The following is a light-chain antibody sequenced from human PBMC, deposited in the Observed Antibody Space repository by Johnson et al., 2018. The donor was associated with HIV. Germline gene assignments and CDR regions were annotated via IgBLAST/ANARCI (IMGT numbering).Light chain of an antibody. CDR2: GDN. CDR1: SSNIGNNY. Sequence: QSVLTQPPSVSAAPGQKVTISCSGSSSNIGNNYVSWYQHLPGTAPKLLIYGDNKRPSGIPDRFSGSKSGTSATLGITGLQTGDEADYYCGTWDSSPGSGHIFGTGTKVTVL. J-gene: IGLJ1*01. V-gene: IGLV1-51*01. CDR3: GTWDSSPGSGHI.